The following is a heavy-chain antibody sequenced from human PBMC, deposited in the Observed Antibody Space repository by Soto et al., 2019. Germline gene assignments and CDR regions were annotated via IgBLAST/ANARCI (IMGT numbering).Heavy chain of an antibody. J-gene: IGHJ4*02. CDR3: AKDQASGQGSFDS. CDR1: GFTFNIYG. V-gene: IGHV3-30*18. Sequence: GGSLRLSCAASGFTFNIYGMHWVRQAPDKGLEWVALISYDGSNQYYADSVKGRFTISRDNSKNTLFLQMNSLRADGTAVYYCAKDQASGQGSFDSWGQGTLVTVSS. CDR2: ISYDGSNQ.